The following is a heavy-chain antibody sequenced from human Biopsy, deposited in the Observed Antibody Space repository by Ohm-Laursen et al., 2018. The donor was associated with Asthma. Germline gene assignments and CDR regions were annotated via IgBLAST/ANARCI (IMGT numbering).Heavy chain of an antibody. D-gene: IGHD7-27*01. CDR2: ISYTGNT. CDR1: GGSFSSNY. Sequence: DTLSLTCAVYGGSFSSNYWSWIRQPPGKGLEWIGSISYTGNTDIPSLRSRVTLSVDTSKNNFSLKLTSVTAADTAVFYCARHWNWGSFFDYWGQGMLVTVSS. V-gene: IGHV4-39*01. CDR3: ARHWNWGSFFDY. J-gene: IGHJ4*02.